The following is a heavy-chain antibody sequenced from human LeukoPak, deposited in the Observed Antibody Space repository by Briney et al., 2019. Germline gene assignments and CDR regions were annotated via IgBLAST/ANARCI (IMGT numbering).Heavy chain of an antibody. J-gene: IGHJ6*02. CDR3: ARGWGSSSWYSWESYYYYGMDV. CDR1: GYTFTSYD. Sequence: GASVKVSCKASGYTFTSYDINWVRQATRQGLEWMGWMNPNSGNTGYAQKFQGRVTMTRNTSISTAYMELSSLRSEDTAVYYCARGWGSSSWYSWESYYYYGMDVWGQGTTVTVSS. CDR2: MNPNSGNT. D-gene: IGHD6-13*01. V-gene: IGHV1-8*01.